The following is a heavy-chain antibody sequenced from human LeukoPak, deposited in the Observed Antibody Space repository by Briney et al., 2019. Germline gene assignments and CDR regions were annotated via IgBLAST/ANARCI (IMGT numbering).Heavy chain of an antibody. CDR1: GFTFSTHA. D-gene: IGHD3-9*01. CDR2: LSGSGDST. Sequence: GGSLRLSCAASGFTFSTHAMTWVRQAPEKGLEWVSTLSGSGDSTYYADSVKGRFTISRDNSKNTLFLQMNRLRAEDTAIYYCAKEAYYDILSGSQAAGFMDVWGKGTAVTISS. V-gene: IGHV3-23*01. CDR3: AKEAYYDILSGSQAAGFMDV. J-gene: IGHJ6*03.